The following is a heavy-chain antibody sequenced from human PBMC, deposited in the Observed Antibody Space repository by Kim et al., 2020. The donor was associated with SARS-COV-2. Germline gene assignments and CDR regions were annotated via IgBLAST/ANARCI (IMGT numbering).Heavy chain of an antibody. Sequence: SETLSLTCTVSGGSISSSSYYWGWIRQPPGKGLEWIGSIYYSGSTYYNPSLKSRVTISVDTSKNQFSLKLSSVTAADTAVYYCARLPPEGYSYGYNAFDIWGQGTMVTVSS. V-gene: IGHV4-39*01. J-gene: IGHJ3*02. D-gene: IGHD5-18*01. CDR1: GGSISSSSYY. CDR2: IYYSGST. CDR3: ARLPPEGYSYGYNAFDI.